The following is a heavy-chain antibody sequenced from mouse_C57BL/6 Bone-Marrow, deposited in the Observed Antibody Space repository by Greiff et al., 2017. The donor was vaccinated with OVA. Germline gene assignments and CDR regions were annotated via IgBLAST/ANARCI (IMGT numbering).Heavy chain of an antibody. CDR2: IYWDDDK. D-gene: IGHD4-1*01. CDR1: GFSLSTSGMG. J-gene: IGHJ1*03. V-gene: IGHV8-12*01. Sequence: VTLKVSGPGLLQSSQPLSLTCSFPGFSLSTSGMGVSWIRQPSGKGLEWLAHIYWDDDKRYNPSLQSRLTISKDTSTNQVFLKITSVDNADTAKYYGARRANFWYFDVWGTGTTVTVSS. CDR3: ARRANFWYFDV.